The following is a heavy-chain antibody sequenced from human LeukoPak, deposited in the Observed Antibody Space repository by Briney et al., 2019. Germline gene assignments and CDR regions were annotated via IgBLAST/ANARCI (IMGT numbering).Heavy chain of an antibody. Sequence: GRSLSLSCTASGFTFSTFAINWVRQAPGKGLEWVATISYDGTKKYHADSVKDRFTISRNNSNNTLYLEVSSLRADDTGVYFCARHRDMEPTRRSWFDSWGQGTLVTVSS. V-gene: IGHV3-30-3*01. CDR2: ISYDGTKK. CDR3: ARHRDMEPTRRSWFDS. CDR1: GFTFSTFA. J-gene: IGHJ5*01. D-gene: IGHD1-14*01.